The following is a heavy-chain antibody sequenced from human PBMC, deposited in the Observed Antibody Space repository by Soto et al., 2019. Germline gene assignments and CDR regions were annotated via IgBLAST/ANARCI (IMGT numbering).Heavy chain of an antibody. Sequence: QVQLVQSGAEVKKPGASVKVSCKASGYTFTSYGISWVRQAPGQGLEWMGWISAYNGNTNYAQKLQGRVTMTTDTSTSTAYMELRSLRSDDTAVYYCARAQVPMIVAESGSTEALGYWGQGTLVTVSS. V-gene: IGHV1-18*01. CDR3: ARAQVPMIVAESGSTEALGY. J-gene: IGHJ4*02. D-gene: IGHD3-22*01. CDR2: ISAYNGNT. CDR1: GYTFTSYG.